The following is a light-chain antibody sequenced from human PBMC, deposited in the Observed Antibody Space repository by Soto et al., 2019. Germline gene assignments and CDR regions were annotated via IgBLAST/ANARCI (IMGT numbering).Light chain of an antibody. CDR2: DES. CDR1: HSFXSY. V-gene: IGKV3-11*02. CDR3: RQRSNWPTST. J-gene: IGKJ5*01. Sequence: MVLTQCPASLCVSPGERATLSCMARHSFXSYFDWDEAKPGQAPRVLIXDESNRATGIPARFSGSGSGRAFTLTISSLEPEDFAVYYCRQRSNWPTSTVGQGTRLEI.